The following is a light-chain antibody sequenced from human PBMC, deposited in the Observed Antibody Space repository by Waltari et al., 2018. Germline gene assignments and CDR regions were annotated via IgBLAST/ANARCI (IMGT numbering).Light chain of an antibody. J-gene: IGLJ2*01. CDR1: NLGSKL. Sequence: SYELTQPPSVSLSPGQTARITCGGDNLGSKLVHWYQQRPLQAPVLVMYYDTDRPSGIPERFSGSKSGNTATLTITGVEAGDEADYYCQVWDSSPDHPIFGGGTRLTVL. CDR2: YDT. V-gene: IGLV3-21*01. CDR3: QVWDSSPDHPI.